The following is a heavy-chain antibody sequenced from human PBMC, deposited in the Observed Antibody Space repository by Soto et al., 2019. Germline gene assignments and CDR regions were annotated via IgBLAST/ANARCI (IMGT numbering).Heavy chain of an antibody. CDR1: GGSISSYY. CDR3: ARVDSSGSFFDS. Sequence: SETLSLTCAVSGGSISSYYWSWIRQPPGKGLEWIAYIYYTGSTNYNPSLKSRVTLSADTSKNQFSLKLSSVTAADTAMYYCARVDSSGSFFDSWGQGTLVTVSS. J-gene: IGHJ4*02. V-gene: IGHV4-59*01. D-gene: IGHD3-22*01. CDR2: IYYTGST.